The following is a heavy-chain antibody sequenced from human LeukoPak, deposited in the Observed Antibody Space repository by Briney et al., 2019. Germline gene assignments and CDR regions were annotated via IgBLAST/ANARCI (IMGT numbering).Heavy chain of an antibody. CDR3: ARIAMKQLVLFDYYYYMDV. CDR2: IYYSGST. Sequence: SETLSLTCTVSGGSISSSSYYWGWIRQPPGKGLEWIGSIYYSGSTYYNPSLKSRVTISVDTSKNQFSLKLSSVTAADTAVYYCARIAMKQLVLFDYYYYMDVWGKGTTVTVSS. V-gene: IGHV4-39*01. D-gene: IGHD6-13*01. CDR1: GGSISSSSYY. J-gene: IGHJ6*03.